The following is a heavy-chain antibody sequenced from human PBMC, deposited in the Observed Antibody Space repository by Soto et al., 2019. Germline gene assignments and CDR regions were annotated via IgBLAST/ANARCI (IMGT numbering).Heavy chain of an antibody. CDR2: ISGSGSTT. CDR3: ARSSLTYFEF. CDR1: GFTFSDYY. Sequence: GSLRLSCTASGFTFSDYYMSWIRQAPGKGLEWLAYISGSGSTTYYTDSVKGRFAISRDNARTSLYLQINSLRVEDSAVYYCARSSLTYFEFWGQGTLVTVSS. J-gene: IGHJ4*02. V-gene: IGHV3-11*01.